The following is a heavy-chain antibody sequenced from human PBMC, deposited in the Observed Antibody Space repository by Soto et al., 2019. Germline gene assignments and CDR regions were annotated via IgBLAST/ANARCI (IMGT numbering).Heavy chain of an antibody. V-gene: IGHV3-23*01. D-gene: IGHD2-21*02. Sequence: HPGGSLRLSCAASGFTFGNYAMNWVRQAPGKGLEWISSISDPGTSTYYANSVKGRFSMSRDSSKNTLFLQMNRLRADDTAVYFCAKSLVTPSDAFDLWGRGTLVTVSS. J-gene: IGHJ3*01. CDR2: ISDPGTST. CDR3: AKSLVTPSDAFDL. CDR1: GFTFGNYA.